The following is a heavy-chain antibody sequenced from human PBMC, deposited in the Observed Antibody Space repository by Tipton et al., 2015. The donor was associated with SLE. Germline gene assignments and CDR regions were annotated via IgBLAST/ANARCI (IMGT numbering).Heavy chain of an antibody. CDR1: GGSISSHY. J-gene: IGHJ6*02. D-gene: IGHD3-10*01. CDR2: IYYSGST. CDR3: ARRGVRGVDV. V-gene: IGHV4-59*08. Sequence: TLSLTCTVSGGSISSHYWSWIRQPPGKGLEWIGYIYYSGSTNYNPSLKSRVTISVDTSKNQFSLKLSSVTAADTAVYYCARRGVRGVDVWGQGTTVTVSS.